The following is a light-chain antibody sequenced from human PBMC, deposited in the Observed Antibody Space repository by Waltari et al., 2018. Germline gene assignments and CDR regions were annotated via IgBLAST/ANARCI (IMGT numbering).Light chain of an antibody. CDR2: KAS. CDR3: QQYNSYSPWT. CDR1: QSSSSW. J-gene: IGKJ1*01. Sequence: DIQMTQSPSTLSASVGDRVTITCRASQSSSSWLAWYQQKPGKAPKLLIYKASSLESGVPSRFSGSGSGTEFTLTISSLQPDDFATDYCQQYNSYSPWTFGQGTKVEIK. V-gene: IGKV1-5*03.